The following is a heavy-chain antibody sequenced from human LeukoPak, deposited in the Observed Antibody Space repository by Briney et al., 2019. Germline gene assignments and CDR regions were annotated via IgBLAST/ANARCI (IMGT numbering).Heavy chain of an antibody. D-gene: IGHD3-10*02. J-gene: IGHJ3*02. CDR3: ARDPLFSYAFDI. V-gene: IGHV3-74*01. CDR2: INSDGSST. CDR1: GFTFSSYW. Sequence: PGGSLRLSCAASGFTFSSYWMHWVRQAPGKGLVWVSRINSDGSSTSYADSVKGRFTISRDNAKNALYLQMNSLRAEDTAVYYCARDPLFSYAFDIWGQGSMVTVSS.